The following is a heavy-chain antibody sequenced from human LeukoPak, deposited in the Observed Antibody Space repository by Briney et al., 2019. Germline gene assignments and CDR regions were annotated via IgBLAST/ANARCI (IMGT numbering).Heavy chain of an antibody. CDR2: ISGSGGST. J-gene: IGHJ4*02. CDR3: AKGMGGLDY. CDR1: GGSFSGYY. Sequence: RSSETLSLTCAVYGGSFSGYYWSWVRQAPGKGLEWVSAISGSGGSTYYADSVKGRFTISRDNSKNTLYLQMNSLRAEDTAVYYCAKGMGGLDYWGQGTLVTVSS. V-gene: IGHV3-23*01. D-gene: IGHD1-26*01.